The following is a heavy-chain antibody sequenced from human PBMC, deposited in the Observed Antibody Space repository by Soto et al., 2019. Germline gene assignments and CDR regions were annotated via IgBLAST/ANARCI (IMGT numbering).Heavy chain of an antibody. CDR1: GGSISSTSYY. Sequence: SETLSLTCTVSGGSISSTSYYWGWIRQPPGKGLEWIGSIYYNGTTYYNPSLRSRVTISVDTSKNQFSLKMSSVAAADTAAYYCAYFDWLPYWGQGTLVTVSS. V-gene: IGHV4-39*01. J-gene: IGHJ4*02. D-gene: IGHD3-9*01. CDR2: IYYNGTT. CDR3: AYFDWLPY.